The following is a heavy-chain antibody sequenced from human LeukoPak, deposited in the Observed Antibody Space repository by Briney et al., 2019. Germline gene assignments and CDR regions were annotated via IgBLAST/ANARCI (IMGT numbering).Heavy chain of an antibody. CDR3: ASRPSTAIVGATGNYYMDV. J-gene: IGHJ6*03. D-gene: IGHD1-26*01. CDR2: INSDGSST. Sequence: GGSLRLSCAASGFTFSSYWMHWVRQAPGKGLVWVSRINSDGSSTSYADSVKGRFTISRDNAKNSLYLQMNSLRAEDTAVYYCASRPSTAIVGATGNYYMDVWGKGTTVTVSS. V-gene: IGHV3-74*01. CDR1: GFTFSSYW.